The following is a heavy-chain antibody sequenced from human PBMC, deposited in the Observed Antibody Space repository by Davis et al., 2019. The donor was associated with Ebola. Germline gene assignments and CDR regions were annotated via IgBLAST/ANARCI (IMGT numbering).Heavy chain of an antibody. CDR3: AKDKRYSYGYTYYYSGMDV. J-gene: IGHJ6*04. CDR1: GFTFSSYT. Sequence: PAGSLRLSCAVSGFTFSSYTMHWVRQAQGKGLEWVAVISYDGSNKYYADSVKGRFTISSENSKNTLYLQMNSLRAEDTAVYYCAKDKRYSYGYTYYYSGMDVWGKGTTVTVSS. CDR2: ISYDGSNK. V-gene: IGHV3-30-3*01. D-gene: IGHD5-18*01.